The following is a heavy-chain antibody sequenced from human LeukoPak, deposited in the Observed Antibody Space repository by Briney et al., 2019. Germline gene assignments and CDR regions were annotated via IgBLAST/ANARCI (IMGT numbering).Heavy chain of an antibody. V-gene: IGHV3-64*01. CDR2: ISSNGGST. Sequence: GGSLRLSCAASGFTLSSFTMHWVRQAPGKGLEYVSAISSNGGSTYYANSVKGRFTISRDNSKNTLYLQMGSLRAEDMAVYYCARAGYGGHDAFDIWGQGTMVTVSS. CDR3: ARAGYGGHDAFDI. D-gene: IGHD4-23*01. CDR1: GFTLSSFT. J-gene: IGHJ3*02.